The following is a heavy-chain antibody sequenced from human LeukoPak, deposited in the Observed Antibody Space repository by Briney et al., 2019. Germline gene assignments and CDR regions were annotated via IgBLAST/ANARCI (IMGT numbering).Heavy chain of an antibody. CDR3: AKGTGGSWYRFDY. V-gene: IGHV3-23*01. D-gene: IGHD6-13*01. J-gene: IGHJ4*02. CDR2: ISGNSGST. CDR1: GFTFSSNA. Sequence: GSLRLSCAASGFTFSSNAMSWVRQAPGKGLEWVSAISGNSGSTYYADSVKGRFTISRDNSRNTLYLQMNSLRAEDTAVYYCAKGTGGSWYRFDYWGQGTLVTVSS.